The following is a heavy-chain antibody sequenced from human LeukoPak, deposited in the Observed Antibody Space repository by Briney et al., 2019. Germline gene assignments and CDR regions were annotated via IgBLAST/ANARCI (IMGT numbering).Heavy chain of an antibody. Sequence: GGSLRLSCAASGFTFSSYSMNWVRQAPGKGLEWVSSISSSSSYIYYADSVKGRFTISRDNAKNSLYLQMNGLRAEDTAVYYCARDRGLGAMDIWGQETMVSVSS. CDR1: GFTFSSYS. J-gene: IGHJ3*02. CDR2: ISSSSSYI. CDR3: ARDRGLGAMDI. V-gene: IGHV3-21*01. D-gene: IGHD1-26*01.